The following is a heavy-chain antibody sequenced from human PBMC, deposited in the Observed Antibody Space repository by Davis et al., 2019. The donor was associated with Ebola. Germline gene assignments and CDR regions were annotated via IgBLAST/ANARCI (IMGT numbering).Heavy chain of an antibody. J-gene: IGHJ5*02. CDR3: ARGPMVRGIIIPSNWFDL. CDR1: GFTFSSYA. D-gene: IGHD3-10*01. CDR2: ISGSGGST. Sequence: GGSLRLSCAASGFTFSSYAMSWVRQAPGKGLEWVSAISGSGGSTYYADSVKGRFTISRDNAKNSLYLQMTSLRDEDTAVYYCARGPMVRGIIIPSNWFDLWGQGTLVTVSS. V-gene: IGHV3-23*01.